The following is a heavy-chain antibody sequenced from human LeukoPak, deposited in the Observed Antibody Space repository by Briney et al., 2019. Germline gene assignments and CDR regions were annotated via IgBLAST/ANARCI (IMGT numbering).Heavy chain of an antibody. CDR3: ARVEQWLYYFDY. CDR1: GFTFSSYG. V-gene: IGHV3-33*01. J-gene: IGHJ4*02. CDR2: IWYVGSNK. D-gene: IGHD6-19*01. Sequence: GALRLSCAASGFTFSSYGMHWVRQAPGKGLEWVAVIWYVGSNKYYADSVKGRFTISRDNSKNTLYLQMNSLRAEDTAVYYCARVEQWLYYFDYWGQGTLVTVSS.